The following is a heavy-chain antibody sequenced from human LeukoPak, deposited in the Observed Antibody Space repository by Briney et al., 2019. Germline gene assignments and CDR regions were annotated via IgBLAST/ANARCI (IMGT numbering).Heavy chain of an antibody. D-gene: IGHD6-6*01. CDR1: GGSFSGYY. V-gene: IGHV4-34*01. CDR2: INHTGST. Sequence: SETLSLTCAVYGGSFSGYYWSWIRQPPGKGLEWIGEINHTGSTNYNSSLKSRITISVDTSKNQFSLKLSSVTAADTAVYYCARGTSLFDPWGQGTLVTVSS. CDR3: ARGTSLFDP. J-gene: IGHJ5*02.